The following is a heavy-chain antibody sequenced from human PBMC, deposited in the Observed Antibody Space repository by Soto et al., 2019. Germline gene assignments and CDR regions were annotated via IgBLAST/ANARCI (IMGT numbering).Heavy chain of an antibody. CDR1: GFTFSSYG. CDR2: ISYHGSNK. V-gene: IGHV3-30*18. CDR3: AKDRQLGSSLYYFDY. J-gene: IGHJ4*02. Sequence: PGGSLRLSCAASGFTFSSYGMHWVRQAPGKGLEWVAVISYHGSNKDYADSVKGRFTISRDNSKNTLYLQMNSLRGEDTAVDYCAKDRQLGSSLYYFDYWGQGTLVTVSS. D-gene: IGHD5-18*01.